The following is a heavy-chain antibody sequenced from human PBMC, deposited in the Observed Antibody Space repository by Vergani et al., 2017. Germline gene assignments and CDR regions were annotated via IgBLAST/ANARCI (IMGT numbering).Heavy chain of an antibody. CDR3: ARDQGDIVVVPAAIRYYYYMDV. J-gene: IGHJ6*03. V-gene: IGHV3-30-3*01. Sequence: QVQLVESGGGVVQPGRSLRLSCAASGFTFSSYAVHWVRQAPGKGLEWVAVISYDGSNKYYADSVKGRFTISRDNSKNTLYLQMNSLRAEDTAVYYCARDQGDIVVVPAAIRYYYYMDVWGKGTTVTVSS. CDR2: ISYDGSNK. D-gene: IGHD2-2*01. CDR1: GFTFSSYA.